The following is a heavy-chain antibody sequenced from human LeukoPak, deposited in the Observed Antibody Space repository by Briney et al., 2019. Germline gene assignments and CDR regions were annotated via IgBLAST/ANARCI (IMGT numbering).Heavy chain of an antibody. V-gene: IGHV3-30-3*01. J-gene: IGHJ4*02. Sequence: GGSLRLSCSASGFTFSSYAMHWVRQAPGKGLEWVAVISYDGSNKYYADSVKGRFTISRDNSKNTLYLQMNSLRSEDTAVYYCARGRGGDGYNWLCYFDYWGQGTLVTVSS. CDR2: ISYDGSNK. D-gene: IGHD5-24*01. CDR3: ARGRGGDGYNWLCYFDY. CDR1: GFTFSSYA.